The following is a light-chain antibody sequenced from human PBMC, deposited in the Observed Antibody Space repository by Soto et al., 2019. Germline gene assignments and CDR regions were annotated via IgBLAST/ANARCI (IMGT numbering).Light chain of an antibody. Sequence: DIQMTQSPSSLTASIGDRVTISCRASQGFSNSLAWYQQKPGKVPTLLIYGASILQSWVPSRFSGSGSGTEFTLTSSCLQPEDVATYFCQKYDSAPLTFGVGTKVEIK. V-gene: IGKV1-27*01. CDR2: GAS. CDR3: QKYDSAPLT. CDR1: QGFSNS. J-gene: IGKJ4*01.